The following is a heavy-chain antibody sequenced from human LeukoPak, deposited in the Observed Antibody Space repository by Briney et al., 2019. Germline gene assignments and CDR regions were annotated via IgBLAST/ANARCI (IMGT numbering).Heavy chain of an antibody. CDR2: IKGDGSET. CDR1: GFTFSDYW. J-gene: IGHJ5*02. Sequence: GGSLRLSCAASGFTFSDYWMHWVRQVPGKGLVWVSRIKGDGSETNYADSVKGRFTISRDNAKNTLFLQMNRLRVEDTAVYYCVRGQIGVSLIVHWGQGTLVTVSS. CDR3: VRGQIGVSLIVH. D-gene: IGHD3-22*01. V-gene: IGHV3-74*01.